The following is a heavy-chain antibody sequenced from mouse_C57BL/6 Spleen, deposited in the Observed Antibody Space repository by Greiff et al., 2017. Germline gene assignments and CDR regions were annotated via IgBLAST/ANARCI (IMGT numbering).Heavy chain of an antibody. Sequence: QVQLKQPGAELVKPGASVKVSCKASGYTFTSYWMHWVKQRPGQGLEWIGRIHPSDSDTNYNQKFKGKATLTVDKSSSTAYMQLSSLTSEDSAVYYCAIAHDGYYGGYYAMDYWGQGTSVTVSS. CDR2: IHPSDSDT. V-gene: IGHV1-74*01. D-gene: IGHD2-3*01. CDR1: GYTFTSYW. CDR3: AIAHDGYYGGYYAMDY. J-gene: IGHJ4*01.